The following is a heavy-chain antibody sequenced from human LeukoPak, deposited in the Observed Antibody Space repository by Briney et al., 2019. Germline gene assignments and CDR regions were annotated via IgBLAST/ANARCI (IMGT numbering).Heavy chain of an antibody. CDR2: ISGSGGST. Sequence: GGSLRLSCAASGFTFSSYAMSWVRQAPGKGLEWVSAISGSGGSTYYADSVKGRFTISRDNSKNTLYLQMNSLRAEDTAVYYRAKPNYYDSSGLGYWGQGTLVTVSS. D-gene: IGHD3-22*01. CDR1: GFTFSSYA. V-gene: IGHV3-23*01. CDR3: AKPNYYDSSGLGY. J-gene: IGHJ4*02.